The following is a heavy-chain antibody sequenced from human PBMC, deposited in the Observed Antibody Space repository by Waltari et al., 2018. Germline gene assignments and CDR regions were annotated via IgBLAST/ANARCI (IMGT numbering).Heavy chain of an antibody. CDR2: INGDGGST. Sequence: EVQLVESGGGLVQPGGSLRLSCAASGFPFSSHWWHWVRQAPGKGLVWVSRINGDGGSTSYADSVKGRFTISRDNANNMLYLQMNSLRAEDTAVYYCTRTRYCSTTTCQVDWFDPWGQGTLVTVSS. CDR3: TRTRYCSTTTCQVDWFDP. CDR1: GFPFSSHW. J-gene: IGHJ5*02. D-gene: IGHD2-2*01. V-gene: IGHV3-74*01.